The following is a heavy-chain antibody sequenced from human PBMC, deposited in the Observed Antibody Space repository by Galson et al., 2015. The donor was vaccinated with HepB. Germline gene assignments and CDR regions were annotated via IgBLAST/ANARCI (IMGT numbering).Heavy chain of an antibody. Sequence: SLRLSCAASGFTFSSYAMSWVRQAPGKGLEWVSAISGSGGSTYYADSVKGRFTISRDNSKNTLYLQMNSLRAEDTAVYYCAKAGDFNYLSGNFDYWGQGTLVTVSS. J-gene: IGHJ4*02. D-gene: IGHD1-26*01. CDR2: ISGSGGST. CDR1: GFTFSSYA. V-gene: IGHV3-23*01. CDR3: AKAGDFNYLSGNFDY.